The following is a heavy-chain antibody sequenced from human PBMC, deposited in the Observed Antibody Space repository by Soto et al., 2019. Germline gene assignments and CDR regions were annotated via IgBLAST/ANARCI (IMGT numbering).Heavy chain of an antibody. Sequence: LRLSCAASGFTFSSYGMHWVRQAPGKGLEWVAVIWYDGSNKYYADSVKGRFTISRDNSKNTLYLQMNSLRAEDTAVYYCARDPEHIGFFDYWGQGTLVTVSS. CDR3: ARDPEHIGFFDY. CDR2: IWYDGSNK. V-gene: IGHV3-33*01. CDR1: GFTFSSYG. J-gene: IGHJ4*02. D-gene: IGHD1-26*01.